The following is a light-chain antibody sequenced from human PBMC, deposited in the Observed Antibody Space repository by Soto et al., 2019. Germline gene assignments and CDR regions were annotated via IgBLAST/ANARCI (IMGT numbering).Light chain of an antibody. Sequence: ETMVTQSPDTLSVSLWERATLSCRASQSLRSSLAWYQQKPGQAPRLLIYDASTRATGIPARFSGSGSGTDFTLTISGLQSEDFAVYYCQQYNNWPQTFGQGTKVDI. V-gene: IGKV3-15*01. CDR1: QSLRSS. J-gene: IGKJ1*01. CDR2: DAS. CDR3: QQYNNWPQT.